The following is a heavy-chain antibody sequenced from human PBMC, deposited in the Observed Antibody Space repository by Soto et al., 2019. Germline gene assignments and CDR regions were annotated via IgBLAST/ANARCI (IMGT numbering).Heavy chain of an antibody. J-gene: IGHJ4*02. CDR2: IVVGSGNT. CDR3: AVSRWLQFDEPTY. Sequence: ASVKVSCKASGFTFTSSAVQWVRQARGQRLEWIGWIVVGSGNTNYAQKFQERVTITRDMSTSTAYMELSSLRSEDTAVYYCAVSRWLQFDEPTYWGQGTLVTVSS. V-gene: IGHV1-58*01. D-gene: IGHD5-12*01. CDR1: GFTFTSSA.